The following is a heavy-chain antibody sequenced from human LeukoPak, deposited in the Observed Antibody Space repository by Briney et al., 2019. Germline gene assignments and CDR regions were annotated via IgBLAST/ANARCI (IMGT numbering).Heavy chain of an antibody. D-gene: IGHD2-15*01. J-gene: IGHJ4*02. Sequence: SETLSLTCTVSGGSISSTSYYWGWIRQPPGKGLEWIGTIYYSGNTYYNPSLKSRVTISVDTSKNQFSLKLSSVTAADTAVYYCAGLEEELLLVGAFDYWGQGTLVTVSS. CDR1: GGSISSTSYY. CDR3: AGLEEELLLVGAFDY. CDR2: IYYSGNT. V-gene: IGHV4-39*01.